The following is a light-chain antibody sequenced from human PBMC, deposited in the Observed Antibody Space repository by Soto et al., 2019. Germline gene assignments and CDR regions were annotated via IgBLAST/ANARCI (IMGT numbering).Light chain of an antibody. CDR1: QSLLHSNGYNY. V-gene: IGKV2-28*01. CDR2: LGS. CDR3: MQALQTPT. Sequence: EIVMTQSPLSLPVTPGDPASISCRSSQSLLHSNGYNYLDWYLQKPGQSPQLLIYLGSNRASGVPERFSGSGSGTDFTLKISRVEAEDVGVYYCMQALQTPTVGQGTKVEIK. J-gene: IGKJ1*01.